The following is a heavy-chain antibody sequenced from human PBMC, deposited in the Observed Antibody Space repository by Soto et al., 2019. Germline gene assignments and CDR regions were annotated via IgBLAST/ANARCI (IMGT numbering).Heavy chain of an antibody. CDR2: INPIFGTA. CDR3: ARRGYCSGGSCYSSFDY. CDR1: GGTFSSYA. J-gene: IGHJ4*02. D-gene: IGHD2-15*01. Sequence: QVQLVQSGAEVKKPGSSVKVSCKASGGTFSSYAISWVRQAPGQGLEWMGGINPIFGTANYAQKFQGRVTITAGESTSTAYMELSSLRSEDTAVYYCARRGYCSGGSCYSSFDYWGQGTLVTVSS. V-gene: IGHV1-69*01.